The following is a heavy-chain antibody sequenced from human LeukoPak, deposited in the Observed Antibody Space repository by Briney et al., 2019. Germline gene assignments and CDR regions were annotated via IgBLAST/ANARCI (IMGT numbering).Heavy chain of an antibody. J-gene: IGHJ5*02. D-gene: IGHD2-21*02. CDR2: INAGNGNT. V-gene: IGHV1-3*01. Sequence: GASVKVSCKASGYTFTSYAMHWVRQAPGQRLEWMGWINAGNGNTKYSQKFQGRVTITRDTSASTAYMELSSLRSEDTAVYYCARDLPCGGDCYWLSENWFDPWGQGTLVTVSS. CDR3: ARDLPCGGDCYWLSENWFDP. CDR1: GYTFTSYA.